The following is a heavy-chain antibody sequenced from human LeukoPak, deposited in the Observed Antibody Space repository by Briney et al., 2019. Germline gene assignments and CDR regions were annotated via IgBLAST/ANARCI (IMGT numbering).Heavy chain of an antibody. V-gene: IGHV3-23*01. D-gene: IGHD2-21*02. J-gene: IGHJ3*01. CDR3: AKVVLLLTASDAFDF. CDR2: ISGNYGSA. Sequence: GGSLRLSCAASGFTFSSNAMSWVRQAPGKGLEWVSTISGNYGSAYYADSVKGRFTISRDNFKNTVFLRMNSLRAEDTAVYYCAKVVLLLTASDAFDFWGQGTKVTVSS. CDR1: GFTFSSNA.